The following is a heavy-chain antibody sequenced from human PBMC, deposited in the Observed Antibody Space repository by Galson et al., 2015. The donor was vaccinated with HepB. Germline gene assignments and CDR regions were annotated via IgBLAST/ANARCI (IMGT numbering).Heavy chain of an antibody. CDR1: GFTFSRFW. Sequence: SLRLSCAVSGFTFSRFWMTWVRQAPGKGLEWVANINEDESEKHYVDSVKGRFTISRDNAKNSLSLQMNSLTVEDTAVYYCATRLAVTGTGAFDIWGQGTMVTVSS. V-gene: IGHV3-7*05. D-gene: IGHD6-19*01. J-gene: IGHJ3*02. CDR3: ATRLAVTGTGAFDI. CDR2: INEDESEK.